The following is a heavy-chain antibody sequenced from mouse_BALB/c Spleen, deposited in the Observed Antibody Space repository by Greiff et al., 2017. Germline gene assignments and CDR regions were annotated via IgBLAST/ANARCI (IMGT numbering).Heavy chain of an antibody. V-gene: IGHV3-2*02. CDR1: GYSITSDYA. J-gene: IGHJ3*01. CDR3: ARSGLTSWFAY. CDR2: ISYSGST. Sequence: EVQLQESGPGLVKPSQSLSLTCTVTGYSITSDYAWNWIRQFPGNKLEWMGYISYSGSTSYNPSLKSRISITRDTSKNQFFLQLNSVTTEDTATYYCARSGLTSWFAYWGQGTLVTVSA. D-gene: IGHD3-1*01.